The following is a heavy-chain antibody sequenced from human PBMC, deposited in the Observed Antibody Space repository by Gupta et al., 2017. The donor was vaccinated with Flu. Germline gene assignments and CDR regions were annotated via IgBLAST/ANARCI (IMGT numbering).Heavy chain of an antibody. CDR1: GFTVSINY. D-gene: IGHD4-4*01. Sequence: EVQLVETGGGLIQPGGSLRLSCAASGFTVSINYMSWVRQAPGKGLEWGSVIYYGGSTYYADSVKGRFTISRDNSKNTLYLQMNSLRAEDTAVYYCASPSSNYGNGMDVWGQGTTVTVSS. V-gene: IGHV3-53*02. CDR3: ASPSSNYGNGMDV. J-gene: IGHJ6*02. CDR2: IYYGGST.